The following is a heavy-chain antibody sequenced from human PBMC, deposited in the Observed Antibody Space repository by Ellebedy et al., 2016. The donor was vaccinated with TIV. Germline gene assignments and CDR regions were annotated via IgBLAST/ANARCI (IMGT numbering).Heavy chain of an antibody. J-gene: IGHJ4*02. CDR1: GFTFSNFG. D-gene: IGHD3-10*01. V-gene: IGHV3-30*02. CDR2: IRYDGSNK. Sequence: GESLKISCAASGFTFSNFGMHWVRQAPGKGLEWVAFIRYDGSNKYYADSVKGRFTISRDNSKNTLYLQMNSLRAEDTAVYYCAKDRLWRGSGTQTFDNWGQGTLVTVSS. CDR3: AKDRLWRGSGTQTFDN.